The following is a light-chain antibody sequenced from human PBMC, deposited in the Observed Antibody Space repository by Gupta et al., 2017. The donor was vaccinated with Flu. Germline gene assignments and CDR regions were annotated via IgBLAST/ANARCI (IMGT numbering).Light chain of an antibody. V-gene: IGLV2-14*01. CDR1: SSDGGGYNS. CDR3: SSFTTSHSLV. CDR2: EVT. Sequence: QSALTQPASVSGAPGQSITISCTGTSSDGGGYNSVSWYQQHPGKAPKPIIYEVTNRPSGISNRFSGSKSGNTASLTISGLQAEDGADYYCSSFTTSHSLVFGGGTKVTVL. J-gene: IGLJ3*02.